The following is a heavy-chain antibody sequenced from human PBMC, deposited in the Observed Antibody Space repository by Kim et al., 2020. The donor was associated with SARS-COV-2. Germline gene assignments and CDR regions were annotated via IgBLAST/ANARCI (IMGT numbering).Heavy chain of an antibody. Sequence: NYTPSLRGRVTISPDASKNQFSLRLTSVTAADTAVYFCVRVSFDAFDFWGQGTTVIVSS. V-gene: IGHV4-59*03. CDR3: VRVSFDAFDF. J-gene: IGHJ3*01.